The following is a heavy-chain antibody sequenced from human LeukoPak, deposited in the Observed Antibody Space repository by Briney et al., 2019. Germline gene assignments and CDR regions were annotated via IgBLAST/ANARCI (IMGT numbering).Heavy chain of an antibody. Sequence: HPGDSLRLSCAASGFTFTKYWMTWVRQAPGKGLEWVSNIKQDGSDKNYMDSVKGRFTISRDNTKNSVYLQMSSLRAEDTAVYYCAREVWGPEYWGQGTLVTVSS. V-gene: IGHV3-7*01. J-gene: IGHJ4*02. CDR3: AREVWGPEY. CDR1: GFTFTKYW. CDR2: IKQDGSDK. D-gene: IGHD1-14*01.